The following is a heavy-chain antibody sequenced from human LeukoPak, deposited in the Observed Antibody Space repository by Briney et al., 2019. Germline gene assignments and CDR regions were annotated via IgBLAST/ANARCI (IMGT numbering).Heavy chain of an antibody. CDR3: ARKTHPLLGAYYYMDV. J-gene: IGHJ6*03. CDR2: IYYSGST. Sequence: SETLSLTCTVSGGSISSYYWSWIRQPPGKGLEWIGYIYYSGSTNYNPSLKSRVTISVDTSKNQFSLKLSSVTAADPAVYYCARKTHPLLGAYYYMDVWGKGTTVTVSS. D-gene: IGHD2-15*01. CDR1: GGSISSYY. V-gene: IGHV4-59*01.